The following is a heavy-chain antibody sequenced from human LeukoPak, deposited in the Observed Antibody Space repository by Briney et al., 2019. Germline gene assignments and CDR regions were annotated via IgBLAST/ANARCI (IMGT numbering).Heavy chain of an antibody. CDR2: INHRGSV. J-gene: IGHJ5*02. CDR3: ARLCSSTNCYGYNWFDP. CDR1: GFTFSDYY. D-gene: IGHD2-2*01. Sequence: PGGSLRLSCAASGFTFSDYYMSWIRQPPGKGLEWIGEINHRGSVNYNPSLKSRVTISADTSKSQFSLKLRSLTAADTAVYYCARLCSSTNCYGYNWFDPWGQGTPVSVSS. V-gene: IGHV4-34*01.